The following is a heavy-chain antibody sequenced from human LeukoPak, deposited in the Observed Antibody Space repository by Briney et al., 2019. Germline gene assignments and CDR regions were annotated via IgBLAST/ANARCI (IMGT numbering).Heavy chain of an antibody. D-gene: IGHD6-19*01. CDR2: IGPGGGAA. J-gene: IGHJ4*02. Sequence: GESLRLSCAASGFTFSDYYMTWIRQAPGKGLEWVSYIGPGGGAAFFADSVKGRFTISTDSAKNSLYLQMNSLTADDTAVYYCASGRDILVAGPGGYFDYWGQGTLVTVSS. V-gene: IGHV3-11*01. CDR3: ASGRDILVAGPGGYFDY. CDR1: GFTFSDYY.